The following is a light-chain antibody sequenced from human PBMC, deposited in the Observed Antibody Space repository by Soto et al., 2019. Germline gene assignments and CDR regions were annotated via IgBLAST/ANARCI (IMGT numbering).Light chain of an antibody. V-gene: IGLV2-14*01. Sequence: QSVLTQPASVSGSPGQSITISCTGTSSDVGGYNYVSWYQQHPGKAPRLMIYEVNSRPSGVSHRFSGSKSGNTASLTISGLQAEDEADYYCSSYTSSTTPYVFGTGTKVPS. CDR1: SSDVGGYNY. CDR3: SSYTSSTTPYV. J-gene: IGLJ1*01. CDR2: EVN.